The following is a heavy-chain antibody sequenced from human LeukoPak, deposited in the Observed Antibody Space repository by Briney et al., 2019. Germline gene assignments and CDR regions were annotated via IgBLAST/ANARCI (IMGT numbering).Heavy chain of an antibody. CDR2: IYPMLGVD. D-gene: IGHD1-14*01. Sequence: ASVKVSCKASGGSFSTYAVSWVGQAPGQGLEWMGRIYPMLGVDNYAQRFQGRVTITADKSTGTAYMELNSLTSEDTAVYYCAREGSGTSSPMAYWGQGTLVTVSS. CDR3: AREGSGTSSPMAY. J-gene: IGHJ4*02. V-gene: IGHV1-69*04. CDR1: GGSFSTYA.